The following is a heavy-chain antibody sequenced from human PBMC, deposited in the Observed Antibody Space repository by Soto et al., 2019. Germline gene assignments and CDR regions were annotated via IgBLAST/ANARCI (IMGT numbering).Heavy chain of an antibody. CDR1: GGTFSSYA. V-gene: IGHV1-69*12. Sequence: QVQLVQSGAEVKKPGSSVKVSCKAYGGTFSSYAISWVRQAPGQGLEWMGGIIPIFGTANYAQKFQGRVTITAEETTSTAYMELSSLRSEDTAVYYCALGEGSLVPAAMVDYYSGMDLWGQGTTVTVSS. CDR2: IIPIFGTA. J-gene: IGHJ6*02. D-gene: IGHD2-2*01. CDR3: ALGEGSLVPAAMVDYYSGMDL.